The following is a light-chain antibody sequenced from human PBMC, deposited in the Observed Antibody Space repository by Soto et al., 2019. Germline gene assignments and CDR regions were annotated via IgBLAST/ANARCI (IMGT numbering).Light chain of an antibody. CDR2: AAS. CDR1: QNIGRY. V-gene: IGKV1-39*01. Sequence: DIPMTQSPSSLSASVGDRVAITCRASQNIGRYLNWYQQKPGEVPKLLIYAASTLESGVPSRFSGSGSGTDFTLTVTSLQPEDFATYYCQQSFSPPGTFGQGNKLEI. CDR3: QQSFSPPGT. J-gene: IGKJ2*02.